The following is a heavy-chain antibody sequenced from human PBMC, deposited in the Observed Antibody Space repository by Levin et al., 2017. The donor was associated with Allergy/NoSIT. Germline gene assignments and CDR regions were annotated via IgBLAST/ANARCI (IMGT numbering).Heavy chain of an antibody. J-gene: IGHJ6*02. D-gene: IGHD3-10*01. CDR2: ISSSSSYT. CDR3: ARGSGSYYNVYKYGMDV. V-gene: IGHV3-11*05. Sequence: GESLKISCAASGFTFSDYYMSWIRQAPGKGLEWVSYISSSSSYTNYADSVKGRFTISRDNAKNSLYLQMNSLRAEDTAVYYCARGSGSYYNVYKYGMDVWGQGTTVTVSS. CDR1: GFTFSDYY.